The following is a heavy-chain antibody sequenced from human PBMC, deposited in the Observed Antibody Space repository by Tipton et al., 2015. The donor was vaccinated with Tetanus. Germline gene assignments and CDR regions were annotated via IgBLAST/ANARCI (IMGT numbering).Heavy chain of an antibody. CDR3: ATETGNYYY. Sequence: SLRLSCAASGFMFSSYALSWVRQAPGKGLEWVSIIYSDDRSMYYADSVKGRFTISRDHSTHTLYLQMKSLRAEDTAVYYCATETGNYYYWGQGTLVTVSS. CDR2: IYSDDRSM. V-gene: IGHV3-23*03. CDR1: GFMFSSYA. D-gene: IGHD1-7*01. J-gene: IGHJ4*02.